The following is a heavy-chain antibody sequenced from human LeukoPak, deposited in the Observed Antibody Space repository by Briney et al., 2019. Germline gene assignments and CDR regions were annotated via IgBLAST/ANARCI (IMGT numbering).Heavy chain of an antibody. Sequence: PSETLSLTCTVSGGSISSSSYYWSWIRQPPGKGLEWIGEINHSGSTNYNPSLKSRVTISVDTSKNQFSLKLSSVTAADTAVYYCARGNSRITIFGVVSWPYFDYWGQGTLVTVSS. CDR3: ARGNSRITIFGVVSWPYFDY. D-gene: IGHD3-3*01. J-gene: IGHJ4*02. V-gene: IGHV4-39*07. CDR2: INHSGST. CDR1: GGSISSSSYY.